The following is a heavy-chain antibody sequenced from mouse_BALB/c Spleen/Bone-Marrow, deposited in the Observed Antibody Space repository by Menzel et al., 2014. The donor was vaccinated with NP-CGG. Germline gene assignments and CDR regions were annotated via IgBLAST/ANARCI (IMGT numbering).Heavy chain of an antibody. V-gene: IGHV14-3*02. J-gene: IGHJ2*01. CDR3: ALYYDYDVGY. D-gene: IGHD2-4*01. Sequence: VHVKQSGAELVKPGASVKLSCTASGFNIKDTYMHWVKQWPEQGLEWIGRIDPANGNTKYDPKFQGKATITADTSSNTAYLQLSSLTSEDTAVYYCALYYDYDVGYWGQGTTPTVSS. CDR2: IDPANGNT. CDR1: GFNIKDTY.